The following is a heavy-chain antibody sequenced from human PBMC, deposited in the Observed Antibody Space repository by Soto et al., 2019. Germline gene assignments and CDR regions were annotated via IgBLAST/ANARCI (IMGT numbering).Heavy chain of an antibody. CDR1: GFTFSSYS. CDR3: ARDKAGPFDY. D-gene: IGHD6-19*01. Sequence: EVQLVESGGGLVQPGGSLRLSCAASGFTFSSYSMHWVRQAAGKGLEYVSAISSNGGSTYYANSVKGRFTISRDNSKNTLYLQMGSLRAEDMAVYYCARDKAGPFDYWGQGTLVTVSS. V-gene: IGHV3-64*01. J-gene: IGHJ4*02. CDR2: ISSNGGST.